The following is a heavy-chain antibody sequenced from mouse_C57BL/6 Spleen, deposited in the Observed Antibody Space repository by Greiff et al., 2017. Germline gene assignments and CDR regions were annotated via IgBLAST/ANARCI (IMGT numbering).Heavy chain of an antibody. Sequence: QVQLQQPGAELVKPGASVKLSCKASGYTFTSYWMHWVKQRPGQGLEWIGMIHPNSGSTNYNEKFKSKATLTVDKSSSTAYMHLSSLTSEDSAVYYCATAQATAYFCDWGQGTTLTVSS. CDR2: IHPNSGST. CDR1: GYTFTSYW. V-gene: IGHV1-64*01. D-gene: IGHD3-2*02. J-gene: IGHJ2*01. CDR3: ATAQATAYFCD.